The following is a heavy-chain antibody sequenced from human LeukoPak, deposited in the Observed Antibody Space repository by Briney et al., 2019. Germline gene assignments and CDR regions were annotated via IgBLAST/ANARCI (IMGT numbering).Heavy chain of an antibody. CDR3: ARGGDSSGYYYGY. CDR1: GYTFTGYY. Sequence: ASVNVSCKASGYTFTGYYMHWVRQAPGQGLEWMGWINPNSGGTNYAQKFQGRVTMTRDTSISTAYMELSRLRSDDTAVYYCARGGDSSGYYYGYWGQGTLVTVSS. CDR2: INPNSGGT. V-gene: IGHV1-2*02. D-gene: IGHD3-22*01. J-gene: IGHJ4*02.